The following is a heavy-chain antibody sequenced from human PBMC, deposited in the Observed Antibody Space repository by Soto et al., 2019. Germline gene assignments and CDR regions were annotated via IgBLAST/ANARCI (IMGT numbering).Heavy chain of an antibody. J-gene: IGHJ4*02. CDR1: GFTFSSYP. Sequence: EVQLLESGGGLAQPGGSLRLSCAASGFTFSSYPISWVRQAPGQGLEWVSGIVASGGITYYADSVKGRFTISRDNSKNTLYLQMKRLRAEDTDVYYCAKNSAATIRVGYDYWGQGTLVTVSS. V-gene: IGHV3-23*01. CDR2: IVASGGIT. D-gene: IGHD5-12*01. CDR3: AKNSAATIRVGYDY.